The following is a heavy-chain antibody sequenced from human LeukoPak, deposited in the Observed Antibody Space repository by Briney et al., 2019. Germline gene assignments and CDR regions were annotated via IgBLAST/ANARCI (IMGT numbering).Heavy chain of an antibody. J-gene: IGHJ4*02. CDR1: GFPFSSYW. V-gene: IGHV3-7*04. Sequence: QAGGSLRLSCVASGFPFSSYWMTWVRQAPGKGLEWVANIKQDGSKKSYVDSVKGRFTISRDNAKNSLYLQMNSLRAEDTAIYYCTRVGYIDEGIDYWVQGTLVTVSS. CDR3: TRVGYIDEGIDY. CDR2: IKQDGSKK. D-gene: IGHD5-24*01.